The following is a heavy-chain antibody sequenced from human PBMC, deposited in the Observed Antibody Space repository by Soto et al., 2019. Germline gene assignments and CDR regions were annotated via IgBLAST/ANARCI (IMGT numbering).Heavy chain of an antibody. CDR3: ARVDCSGGSCYFYYYYYGMDV. D-gene: IGHD2-15*01. CDR1: GYTFTSYA. V-gene: IGHV1-3*01. CDR2: INAGNGNT. Sequence: ASVKVSCKASGYTFTSYAMHWVRQAPGQRLEWMGWINAGNGNTKYSQKFQGRVTITTDTSASTAYMELRSLRSDDTAVYYCARVDCSGGSCYFYYYYYGMDVWGQGTTVTVSS. J-gene: IGHJ6*02.